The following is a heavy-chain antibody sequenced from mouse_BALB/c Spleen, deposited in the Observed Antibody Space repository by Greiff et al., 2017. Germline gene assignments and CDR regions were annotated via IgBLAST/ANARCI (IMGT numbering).Heavy chain of an antibody. V-gene: IGHV14-3*02. CDR2: IDPANGNT. J-gene: IGHJ4*01. Sequence: VQLPQSGAELVKPGASVKLSCTASGFNIKDTYMHWVKQRPEQGLEWIGRIDPANGNTKYDPKFQGKATITADTSSNTAYLQLSSLTSEDTAVYYCARWEDYAMDYWGQGTSVTVSS. CDR3: ARWEDYAMDY. CDR1: GFNIKDTY. D-gene: IGHD4-1*01.